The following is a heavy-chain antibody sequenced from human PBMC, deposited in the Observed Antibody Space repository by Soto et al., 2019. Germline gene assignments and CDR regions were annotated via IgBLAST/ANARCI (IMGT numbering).Heavy chain of an antibody. CDR1: GGTFSSYA. J-gene: IGHJ6*02. Sequence: SVKVSCKASGGTFSSYAISWVRQAPGQGLEWMGGIIPIFGTANYAQKFQGRVTITADESTSTAYMELSSLRSEDTAVYYCARDGGAAAAGESYYYYGMDVWGQGTTVTVSS. CDR3: ARDGGAAAAGESYYYYGMDV. V-gene: IGHV1-69*13. CDR2: IIPIFGTA. D-gene: IGHD6-13*01.